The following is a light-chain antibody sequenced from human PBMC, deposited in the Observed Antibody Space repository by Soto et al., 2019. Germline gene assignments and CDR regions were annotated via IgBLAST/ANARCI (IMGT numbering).Light chain of an antibody. CDR3: HQRSSWPGA. Sequence: EVVLTQSQDTLSLSPGDRATLSCWASHSVSSFLAWSQQKPGQAPRLLVYDASNRATGIPARFSGSVSGTDFTLTISSLEPEDFAGYDGHQRSSWPGAFGPVTKVDIK. CDR2: DAS. V-gene: IGKV3-11*01. J-gene: IGKJ3*01. CDR1: HSVSSF.